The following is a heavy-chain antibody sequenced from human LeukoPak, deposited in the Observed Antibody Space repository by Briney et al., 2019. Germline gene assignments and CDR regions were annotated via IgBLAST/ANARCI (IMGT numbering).Heavy chain of an antibody. CDR2: ISGSGGST. J-gene: IGHJ4*02. CDR1: GFTFSSYA. V-gene: IGHV3-23*01. D-gene: IGHD6-13*01. Sequence: GGSLRHSCAASGFTFSSYAMSWVRQAPGKGLEWVSAISGSGGSTYYADSVKGRFTISRDNSKNTLYLQMNSLRAEDTAVYYCAKPIHLAAAGSKGFDYWGQGTLVTVSS. CDR3: AKPIHLAAAGSKGFDY.